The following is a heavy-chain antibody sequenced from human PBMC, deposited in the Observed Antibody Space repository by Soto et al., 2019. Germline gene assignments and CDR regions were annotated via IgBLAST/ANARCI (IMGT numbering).Heavy chain of an antibody. V-gene: IGHV1-18*01. CDR3: ARDAVSWFGELSPGDWFDP. CDR1: GYTFTSYG. Sequence: QVQLVQSGAEVKKPGASVKVSCKASGYTFTSYGISWVRQAPGQGLEWMGWISAYNGNTNYAQKLQGRVTMTTDTXXSXAXXELRSLRAADTAVYYCARDAVSWFGELSPGDWFDPWGQGTLVTVSS. D-gene: IGHD3-10*01. J-gene: IGHJ5*02. CDR2: ISAYNGNT.